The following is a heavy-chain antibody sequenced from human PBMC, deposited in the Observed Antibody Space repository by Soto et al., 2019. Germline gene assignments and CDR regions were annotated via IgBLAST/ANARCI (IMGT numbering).Heavy chain of an antibody. D-gene: IGHD5-12*01. CDR1: GDSVSSDTAS. Sequence: PSQTLSLTCAISGDSVSSDTASWNLIRQSPSRGLEWLGRTYFRSKWYNDYAVSVKSRIIINPDTSNNQFSLQLNSVTPEDTAVYFCAKGDNLGPKTGYAFDPWGQGIMVTVYS. J-gene: IGHJ5*02. V-gene: IGHV6-1*01. CDR3: AKGDNLGPKTGYAFDP. CDR2: TYFRSKWYN.